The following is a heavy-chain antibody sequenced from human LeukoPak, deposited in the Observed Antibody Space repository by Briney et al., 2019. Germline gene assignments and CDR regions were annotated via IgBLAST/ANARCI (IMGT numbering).Heavy chain of an antibody. D-gene: IGHD3-22*01. J-gene: IGHJ4*02. CDR3: ARDEGGYAPGH. V-gene: IGHV3-53*01. Sequence: GGSLRLSCEASGFTFSTYEMNWVRQTPGKGLEWLSVMYPSGRTFYADSVKGRFTISRDHSNNTLYLQMNSLRADDTAVYYCARDEGGYAPGHWGPGTLVTVSS. CDR2: MYPSGRT. CDR1: GFTFSTYE.